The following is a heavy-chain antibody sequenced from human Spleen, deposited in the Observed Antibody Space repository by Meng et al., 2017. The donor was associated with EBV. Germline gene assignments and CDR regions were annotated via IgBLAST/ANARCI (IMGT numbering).Heavy chain of an antibody. V-gene: IGHV4-4*03. Sequence: VQVQGSVPGLGKPPESLARPCGVSGASISRGNWWSWVRQPPGMGLEWMGKIYHSGGANYNPSLKSRATVSVDKSRNQFSLKLSSVIAADTAVYYCARTYYDSTGGYYFPHWGQGTLVTVSS. CDR2: IYHSGGA. CDR3: ARTYYDSTGGYYFPH. D-gene: IGHD3-22*01. J-gene: IGHJ4*02. CDR1: GASISRGNW.